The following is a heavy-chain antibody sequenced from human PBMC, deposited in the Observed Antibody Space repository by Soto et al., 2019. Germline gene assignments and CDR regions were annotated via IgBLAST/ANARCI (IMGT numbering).Heavy chain of an antibody. J-gene: IGHJ6*02. CDR2: ISGSGGST. CDR1: GFTFSSYA. V-gene: IGHV3-23*01. Sequence: GGSLRLSCAASGFTFSSYAMSWVRQAPGKGLEWVSAISGSGGSTYYADSVKGRFTISRDNSKNTLYLQMNSLRAEDTAVYYCAKDPTGIAAGLYGMDVWGQGTTVTVSS. CDR3: AKDPTGIAAGLYGMDV. D-gene: IGHD6-13*01.